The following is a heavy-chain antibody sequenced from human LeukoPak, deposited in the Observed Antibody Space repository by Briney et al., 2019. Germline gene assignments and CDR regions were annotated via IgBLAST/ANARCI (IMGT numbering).Heavy chain of an antibody. D-gene: IGHD4-23*01. CDR2: INAGNGNT. CDR1: GYTFTIYA. CDR3: ARHFLYGGNFHFDY. V-gene: IGHV1-3*01. J-gene: IGHJ4*02. Sequence: GASVKVSCKASGYTFTIYAMHWVRQAPGQRLEWMGWINAGNGNTKYSQKFQGRATITRETSGSTGYIEPSSLRSEDTAVYYCARHFLYGGNFHFDYWGQGTLVTVSS.